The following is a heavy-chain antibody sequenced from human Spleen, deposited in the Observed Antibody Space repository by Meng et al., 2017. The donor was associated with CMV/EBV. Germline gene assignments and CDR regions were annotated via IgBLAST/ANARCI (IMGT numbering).Heavy chain of an antibody. Sequence: GGSLRLSCAASGFTLTSYWMSWVRQAPGKGLEWVANINEEGSEKYYSDSVKGRFTISRGNAKNSLYLQMNSLRAEDSGVYYCARGRFCDYWGQGTPVTVSS. CDR2: INEEGSEK. CDR1: GFTLTSYW. V-gene: IGHV3-7*01. CDR3: ARGRFCDY. J-gene: IGHJ4*02.